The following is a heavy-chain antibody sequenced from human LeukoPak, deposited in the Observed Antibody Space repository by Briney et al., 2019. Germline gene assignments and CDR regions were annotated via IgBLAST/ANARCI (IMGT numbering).Heavy chain of an antibody. CDR3: ARAPREGYCSSTSCLYFDY. Sequence: SQTLSLTCTVSGGSIISGGYYWSWIRQHPGKGLEWIGYIYYSGSTYYNPSLKSRVTISVDTSKNQFSLKLSSVTAADTAVYYCARAPREGYCSSTSCLYFDYWGQGTLVTVSS. CDR1: GGSIISGGYY. D-gene: IGHD2-2*01. J-gene: IGHJ4*02. V-gene: IGHV4-31*03. CDR2: IYYSGST.